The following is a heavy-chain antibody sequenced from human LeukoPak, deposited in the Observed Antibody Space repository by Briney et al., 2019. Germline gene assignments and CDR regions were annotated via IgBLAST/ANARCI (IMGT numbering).Heavy chain of an antibody. CDR2: ISWNSGSI. J-gene: IGHJ4*02. D-gene: IGHD2-15*01. V-gene: IGHV3-9*01. CDR1: GFTFDDYA. CDR3: ARDLFGGYCSGGSCSAFDY. Sequence: PGGSLRLSCAASGFTFDDYAMHWVRQAPGKGLEWVSGISWNSGSIGYADSVKGRFTISRDNSKNTLYLQMNSLRAEDTAVYYCARDLFGGYCSGGSCSAFDYWGQGTLVTVSS.